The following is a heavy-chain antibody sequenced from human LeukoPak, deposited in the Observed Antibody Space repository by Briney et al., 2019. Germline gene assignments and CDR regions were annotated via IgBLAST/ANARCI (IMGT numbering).Heavy chain of an antibody. D-gene: IGHD2/OR15-2a*01. CDR1: GFTFSNYN. V-gene: IGHV3-48*02. J-gene: IGHJ4*02. CDR2: ISSSSSTI. CDR3: ARDQYYAFDF. Sequence: GGSPRLSCAASGFTFSNYNMNWVRQAPGKGLEWVSFISSSSSTIYYADSVKGRFTVSRDNRMNSLFLQMNSLRDEDTAVYYCARDQYYAFDFWGQGTLVTVSS.